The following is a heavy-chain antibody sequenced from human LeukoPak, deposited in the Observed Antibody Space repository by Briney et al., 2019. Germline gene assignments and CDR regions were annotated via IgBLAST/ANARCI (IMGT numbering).Heavy chain of an antibody. Sequence: SETLSLTCAVYGGSFSGYYWSWIRQPPGKGLEWIGEINHSGSTNYNPSLKSRVTISVDTSKNQFSLKLSSVIAADTAVYYCARRIPVAGLFDYWGQGTLVTVSS. CDR2: INHSGST. CDR1: GGSFSGYY. J-gene: IGHJ4*02. V-gene: IGHV4-34*01. CDR3: ARRIPVAGLFDY. D-gene: IGHD6-19*01.